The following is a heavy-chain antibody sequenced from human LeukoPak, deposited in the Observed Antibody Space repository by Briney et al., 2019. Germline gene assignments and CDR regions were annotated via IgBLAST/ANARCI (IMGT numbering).Heavy chain of an antibody. CDR1: GGSISSDTYY. CDR3: ALSYEAAGRGCFDF. CDR2: MYSSGST. V-gene: IGHV4-61*02. D-gene: IGHD6-13*01. Sequence: NPSETLSLTCTVSGGSISSDTYYWSWIRQPAGKGLEWIGRMYSSGSTNYNPSLNSRVTISVDTSKNQFSLGLSSVTAADTAVYYCALSYEAAGRGCFDFWGQGILVTVSP. J-gene: IGHJ4*02.